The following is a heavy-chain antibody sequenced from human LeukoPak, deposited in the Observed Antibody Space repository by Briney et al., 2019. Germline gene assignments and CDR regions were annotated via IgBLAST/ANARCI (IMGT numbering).Heavy chain of an antibody. CDR3: ARSRAFDY. Sequence: PGGSLRLSCAASGFTFSSYAMSWVRQAPGKGLEWVSAISGSGGSTYYTDSVKGRFTISRDNSKNTVYLQMNSLRVEDTAVYHCARSRAFDYWGRGTQVTVSS. J-gene: IGHJ4*02. CDR2: ISGSGGST. V-gene: IGHV3-23*01. CDR1: GFTFSSYA.